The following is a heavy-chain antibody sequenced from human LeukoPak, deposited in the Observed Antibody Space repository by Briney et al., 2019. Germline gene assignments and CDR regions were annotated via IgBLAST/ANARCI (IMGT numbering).Heavy chain of an antibody. D-gene: IGHD5-24*01. J-gene: IGHJ4*02. CDR3: ATQMATMYYFDY. Sequence: SETLSPTCTVSGGSISSGGYYWSWIRQHPGKGLEWIGYIYYSGSTYYNPSLKSRVTISVDTSKNQFSLKLSSVTAADTAVYYCATQMATMYYFDYWGQGTLVTVSS. CDR2: IYYSGST. CDR1: GGSISSGGYY. V-gene: IGHV4-31*03.